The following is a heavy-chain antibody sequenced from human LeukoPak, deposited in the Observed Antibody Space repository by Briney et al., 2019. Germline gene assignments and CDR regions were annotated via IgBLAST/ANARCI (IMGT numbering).Heavy chain of an antibody. D-gene: IGHD3-22*01. CDR1: GFSFSSYK. CDR2: ISGRTGDI. CDR3: AKDHDSSEYFDY. J-gene: IGHJ4*02. V-gene: IGHV3-21*01. Sequence: PGGSLRLSCAASGFSFSSYKMNWVRQAPGKGLQWVSSISGRTGDIDYANSVKGRFTISRDNAKDSLYLQMNSLRADDTAVYYCAKDHDSSEYFDYWGQGTLVTVSS.